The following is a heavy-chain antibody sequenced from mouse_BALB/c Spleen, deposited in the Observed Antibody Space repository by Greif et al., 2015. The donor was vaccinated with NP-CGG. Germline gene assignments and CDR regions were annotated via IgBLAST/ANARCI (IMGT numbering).Heavy chain of an antibody. Sequence: EVKLVESGGGLVKPGGSLKLSCAASGFAFSSYDMSWVRQTPEKRLEWVAYISSGGGSTYYPDTVKGRFTISRDNAKNTLYLQMSSRKSEDTAMYYCARRGTTVGATGAMDYWGQGTSVTVSS. D-gene: IGHD1-1*01. J-gene: IGHJ4*01. V-gene: IGHV5-12-1*01. CDR3: ARRGTTVGATGAMDY. CDR1: GFAFSSYD. CDR2: ISSGGGST.